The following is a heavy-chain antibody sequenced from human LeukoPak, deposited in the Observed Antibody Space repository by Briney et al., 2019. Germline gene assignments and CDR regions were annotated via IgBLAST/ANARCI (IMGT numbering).Heavy chain of an antibody. CDR1: GGSFSGYY. D-gene: IGHD6-13*01. V-gene: IGHV4-34*01. CDR2: INHSGST. J-gene: IGHJ4*02. CDR3: ARRGRIAAAGYFDY. Sequence: SETPSLTCAVYGGSFSGYYWSWIRQPPGEGLEWIGEINHSGSTNYNPSLKSRVTISVDTSKNQFSLKLSSVTAADTAVYYCARRGRIAAAGYFDYWGQGTLVTVSS.